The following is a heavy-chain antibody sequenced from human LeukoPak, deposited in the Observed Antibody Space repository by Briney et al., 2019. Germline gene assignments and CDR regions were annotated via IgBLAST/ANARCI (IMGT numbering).Heavy chain of an antibody. CDR1: GFTFNSYS. J-gene: IGHJ4*02. Sequence: AGGSLRLSCAASGFTFNSYSMNWVRQAPGKGLEWVSSISSSSSSIYYADSVKGRFTISRDNAKNSLYLQMNSLRAEDTAVYYCARASLDIVETATMGSYWGQGTLVTVSS. D-gene: IGHD5-18*01. V-gene: IGHV3-21*01. CDR2: ISSSSSSI. CDR3: ARASLDIVETATMGSY.